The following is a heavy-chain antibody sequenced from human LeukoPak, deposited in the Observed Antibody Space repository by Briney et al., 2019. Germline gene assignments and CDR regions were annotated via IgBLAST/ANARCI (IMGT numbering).Heavy chain of an antibody. CDR3: ARDPRYDSNGYRHAFGYFDL. V-gene: IGHV4-39*07. D-gene: IGHD3-22*01. CDR1: GDSLSGSRDS. CDR2: FDYTGST. Sequence: PSETLSLTCTVSGDSLSGSRDSWGWIRQPPGRGLEWIGIFDYTGSTYHNPSLRSRVTISVDRSENQFSLRLRSATAADTAIYYCARDPRYDSNGYRHAFGYFDLWGRGTLVTVSS. J-gene: IGHJ2*01.